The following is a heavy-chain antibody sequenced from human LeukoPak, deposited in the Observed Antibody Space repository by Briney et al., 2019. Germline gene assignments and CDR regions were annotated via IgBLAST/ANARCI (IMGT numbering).Heavy chain of an antibody. V-gene: IGHV1-46*01. D-gene: IGHD3-22*01. CDR1: GYTFTSYY. J-gene: IGHJ3*02. CDR3: ARDLHYYDSSGFATNAFDI. CDR2: INPSGVTT. Sequence: GASVKVSCKASGYTFTSYYMNWVRQAPGQGLEWMGIINPSGVTTNYAQKFQGRVTMTRDTSTSTVYMELSSLRSEDTAVYYCARDLHYYDSSGFATNAFDIWGQGTMVTVSS.